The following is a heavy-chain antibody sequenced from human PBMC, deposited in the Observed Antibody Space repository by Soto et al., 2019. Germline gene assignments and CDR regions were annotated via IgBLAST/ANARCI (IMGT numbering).Heavy chain of an antibody. CDR3: ARGGLGLYYYDSSGYPYYYYGMDV. V-gene: IGHV4-59*01. D-gene: IGHD3-22*01. CDR1: GGSISSYY. J-gene: IGHJ6*02. Sequence: XGTLSLTCTVSGGSISSYYWSWIRQPPGKGLEWIGYIYYSGSTNYNPSLKSRVTISVDTSKNQFSLKLSSVTAADTAVYYCARGGLGLYYYDSSGYPYYYYGMDVWGQGTTVTVSS. CDR2: IYYSGST.